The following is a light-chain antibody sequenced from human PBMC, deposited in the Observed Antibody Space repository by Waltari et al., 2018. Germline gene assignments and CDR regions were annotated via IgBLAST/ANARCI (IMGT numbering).Light chain of an antibody. CDR1: QSIGTS. Sequence: EVVLTQSPDFQSVTPKENVTITCRASQSIGTSLHWYQQKPDQSPKLLIKYSSQSFSGVPSRFSGSGSGTDFTLTINNLEAEDAATYFCHQSSDFPHTFGQGTRLEIK. CDR3: HQSSDFPHT. J-gene: IGKJ5*01. CDR2: YSS. V-gene: IGKV6-21*01.